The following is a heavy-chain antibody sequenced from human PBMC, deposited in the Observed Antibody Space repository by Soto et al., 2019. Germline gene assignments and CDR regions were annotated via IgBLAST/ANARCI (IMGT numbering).Heavy chain of an antibody. J-gene: IGHJ4*02. Sequence: SETLSLTCTVSCGSISSYYWSWIRQPPGKGLEWIGYIYYSGSTNYNPSLKSRVTISVDTSKNQFSLKLSSVTAADTAVYYCARGDNWNDLIGPYLDYWGQGTLVTVSS. CDR2: IYYSGST. V-gene: IGHV4-59*01. CDR1: CGSISSYY. CDR3: ARGDNWNDLIGPYLDY. D-gene: IGHD1-20*01.